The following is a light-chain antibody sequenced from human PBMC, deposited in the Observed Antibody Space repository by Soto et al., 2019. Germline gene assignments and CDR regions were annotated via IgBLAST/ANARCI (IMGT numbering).Light chain of an antibody. V-gene: IGKV1-17*01. CDR2: AAS. J-gene: IGKJ1*01. CDR3: LQHNSYPWT. CDR1: QSISSY. Sequence: DIQMTQSPSSLSASVGDRVTITCRASQSISSYLNWYQRKPGKAPKLLIYAASSLRSGVPSRFSGSGSGTEFTLTISSLQPEDFATYYCLQHNSYPWTFGQGTKVDIK.